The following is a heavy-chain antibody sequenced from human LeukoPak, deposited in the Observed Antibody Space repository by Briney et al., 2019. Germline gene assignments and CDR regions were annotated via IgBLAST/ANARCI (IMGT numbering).Heavy chain of an antibody. Sequence: PGGSLRRSCAASGFTFSSYGMHWVRQAPGKGLEWVAVIWYDGSYKYYADSVKGRFTISRDNSKNTLYLQMNSLRAEDTAVYYCARDPTAYYDSSGYCLNTIDFWGQGPLVTVSS. CDR2: IWYDGSYK. D-gene: IGHD3-22*01. CDR3: ARDPTAYYDSSGYCLNTIDF. J-gene: IGHJ4*02. CDR1: GFTFSSYG. V-gene: IGHV3-33*01.